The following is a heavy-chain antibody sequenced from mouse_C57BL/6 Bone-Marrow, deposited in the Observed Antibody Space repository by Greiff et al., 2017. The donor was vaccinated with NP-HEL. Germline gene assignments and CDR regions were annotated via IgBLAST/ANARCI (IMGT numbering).Heavy chain of an antibody. Sequence: VQLQQPGTELVKPGASVKLSCKASGYTFTSYWMHWVKQRPGQGLGWIGNINPSNGGTNYNEKFKSKATLTVDKSSSTAYMQLSSLTSEDSAVYYCARSRYYSKVYYAMDYWGQGTSVTVSS. V-gene: IGHV1-53*01. CDR3: ARSRYYSKVYYAMDY. J-gene: IGHJ4*01. CDR1: GYTFTSYW. CDR2: INPSNGGT. D-gene: IGHD2-5*01.